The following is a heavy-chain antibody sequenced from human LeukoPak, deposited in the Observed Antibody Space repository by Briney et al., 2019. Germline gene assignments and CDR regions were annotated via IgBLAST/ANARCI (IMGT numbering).Heavy chain of an antibody. Sequence: ASVKVSCKASGGTFSSYAISWVRQAPGQGLEWMGRIIPILGNTNYAQKLQGRVTMTTDTSTSTAYMELRSLRSDDTAVYYCARDPYSGSSQGDDYWGQGTLVTVSS. J-gene: IGHJ4*02. D-gene: IGHD1-26*01. CDR1: GGTFSSYA. CDR2: IIPILGNT. CDR3: ARDPYSGSSQGDDY. V-gene: IGHV1-18*01.